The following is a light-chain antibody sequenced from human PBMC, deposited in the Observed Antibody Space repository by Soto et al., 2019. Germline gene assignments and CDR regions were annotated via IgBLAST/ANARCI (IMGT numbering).Light chain of an antibody. CDR2: KAS. V-gene: IGKV1-5*03. CDR3: QQYNSYSRT. CDR1: QSISSW. Sequence: DIQMTQSPSTLSASVGDRVTITCRASQSISSWLAWYQQKPGKAPKVLIYKASILQSGVPSRFSGSGSGTEFTLTISSLQPDDFATDYCQQYNSYSRTFGQGTKLEIK. J-gene: IGKJ2*01.